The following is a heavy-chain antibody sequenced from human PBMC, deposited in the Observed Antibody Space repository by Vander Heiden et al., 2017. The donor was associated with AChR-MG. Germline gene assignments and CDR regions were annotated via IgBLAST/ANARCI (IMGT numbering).Heavy chain of an antibody. J-gene: IGHJ4*02. D-gene: IGHD2-15*01. V-gene: IGHV1-58*01. Sequence: QMQLVQSGPEVKKPGTSVKVSCKASGFTFTSSAVQWVRQARGQRLEWIGWIVVGSGNTNYAQKFQERVTITRDMSTSTAYMELSSLRSEDTAVYYCAAGHCSGGSCYDRLDYWGQGTLVTVSS. CDR3: AAGHCSGGSCYDRLDY. CDR2: IVVGSGNT. CDR1: GFTFTSSA.